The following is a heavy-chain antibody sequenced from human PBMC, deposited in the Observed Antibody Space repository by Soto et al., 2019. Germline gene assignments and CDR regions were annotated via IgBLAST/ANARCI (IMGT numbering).Heavy chain of an antibody. CDR1: GFTFNTYV. CDR2: ISYSADKT. J-gene: IGHJ3*01. Sequence: GGSLILACATSGFTFNTYVMSWVGQAPGKGLEWVSTISYSADKTHYADSVKGRFTISRGNSRDTLFLQMNSLRADDAAVYYCARRARTATTNRGAFDVWGQGTMVTVSS. V-gene: IGHV3-23*01. D-gene: IGHD1-7*01. CDR3: ARRARTATTNRGAFDV.